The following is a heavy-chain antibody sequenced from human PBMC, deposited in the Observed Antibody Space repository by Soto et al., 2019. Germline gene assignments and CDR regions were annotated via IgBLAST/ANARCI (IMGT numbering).Heavy chain of an antibody. CDR3: ARRGPGTHFDY. CDR1: GFTFSSYA. J-gene: IGHJ4*02. V-gene: IGHV3-23*01. Sequence: EVQLLESGGGLVQPGGSLRLSCAASGFTFSSYAMRWVRQAPGKGLEWVSAISGSGGSTYYADSVKGRFTISRDNSKNTRYLQMDSLRAEDTAVYYCARRGPGTHFDYWGQGTLVTVAS. D-gene: IGHD6-13*01. CDR2: ISGSGGST.